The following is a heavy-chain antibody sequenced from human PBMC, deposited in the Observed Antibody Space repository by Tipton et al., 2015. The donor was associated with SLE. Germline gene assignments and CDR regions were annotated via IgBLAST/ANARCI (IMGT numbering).Heavy chain of an antibody. Sequence: SLRLSCAASGFTFSSYEMNWVRQAPGKGLEWVSAISGSGGSTYYADSVKGRFTISRDNSKNTLYLQMNSLRAEDTAVYYCAKNLGEQWLVQGYWGQGTLVTVSS. D-gene: IGHD6-19*01. CDR1: GFTFSSYE. CDR2: ISGSGGST. V-gene: IGHV3-23*01. J-gene: IGHJ4*02. CDR3: AKNLGEQWLVQGY.